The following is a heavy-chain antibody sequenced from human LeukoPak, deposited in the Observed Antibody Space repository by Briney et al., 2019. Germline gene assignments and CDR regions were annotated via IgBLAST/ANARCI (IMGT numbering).Heavy chain of an antibody. CDR1: GYSFTSYW. CDR2: IYPGDSDT. J-gene: IGHJ4*02. Sequence: RGESLKISCKGSGYSFTSYWIGWVRQMPGKGLEWMGIIYPGDSDTRYSPSFQGQVTISADKSISTAYLQWRSLKASDTAMYYCTIKYDSIWYSPFDYWGQGTLVTVSS. D-gene: IGHD6-13*01. V-gene: IGHV5-51*01. CDR3: TIKYDSIWYSPFDY.